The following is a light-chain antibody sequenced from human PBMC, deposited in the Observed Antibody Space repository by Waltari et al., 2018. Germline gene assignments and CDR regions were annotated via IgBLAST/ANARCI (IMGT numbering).Light chain of an antibody. CDR2: AAY. V-gene: IGKV1-39*01. J-gene: IGKJ1*01. CDR3: QQSYTSPWT. CDR1: QSISSY. Sequence: DIQMTQSPSSLSASVGDSVTVTCRASQSISSYLNWYQQKPGKAPKLLIYAAYSLHSGVPSRFSGSGSGTDFTLTISCLQPEDFATYYCQQSYTSPWTFGQGTKVEIK.